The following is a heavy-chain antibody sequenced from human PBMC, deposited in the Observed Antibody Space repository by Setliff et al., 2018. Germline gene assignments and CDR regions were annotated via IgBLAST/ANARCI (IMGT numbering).Heavy chain of an antibody. CDR2: TYYGGNT. CDR1: GASISGNSYY. CDR3: AKGGGRYHSDS. J-gene: IGHJ4*02. D-gene: IGHD1-1*01. V-gene: IGHV4-39*07. Sequence: SETLSLTCTVSGASISGNSYYWAWIRQPPGKGLEWIASTYYGGNTYSNASLASRLTMSVDTSKNQFSLKLTSVTAADTAVYYCAKGGGRYHSDSWGQGILVTVSS.